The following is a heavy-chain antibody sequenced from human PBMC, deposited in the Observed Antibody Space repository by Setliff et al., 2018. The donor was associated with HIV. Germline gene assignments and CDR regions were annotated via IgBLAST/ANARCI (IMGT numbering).Heavy chain of an antibody. D-gene: IGHD4-17*01. CDR1: GYSFTSYW. CDR2: IDPSNSNT. CDR3: ARGFYGDYYFDY. J-gene: IGHJ4*02. Sequence: GESLKISCKGSGYSFTSYWIGWVRQMPGKGLEWMGRIDPSNSNTNYSPSFQGHVTISADESISTAYLQWSSLKASDTAMYYCARGFYGDYYFDYWGQGTLVTVSS. V-gene: IGHV5-10-1*01.